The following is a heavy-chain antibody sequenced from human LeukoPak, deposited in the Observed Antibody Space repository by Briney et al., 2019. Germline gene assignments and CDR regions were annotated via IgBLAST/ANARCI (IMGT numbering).Heavy chain of an antibody. CDR1: GFSFGSYW. Sequence: GGSLRLSCVASGFSFGSYWMAWVRQAPGKGLEWVANMKHDGIEKYHVDSVKGRFTISRDNTKNSLYLHMSSLRVEDAAVYYCAREGREGYNYPALDFWGQGILVTVSS. CDR2: MKHDGIEK. CDR3: AREGREGYNYPALDF. D-gene: IGHD5-24*01. V-gene: IGHV3-7*05. J-gene: IGHJ4*02.